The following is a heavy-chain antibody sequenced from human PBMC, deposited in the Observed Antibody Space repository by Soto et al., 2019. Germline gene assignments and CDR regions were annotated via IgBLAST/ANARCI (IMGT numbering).Heavy chain of an antibody. Sequence: QVQLQESGPGLVKPSQTLSLTCTVSGGSISSGGYYWSWIRQHPGKGLEWIGYIYYTGSTYYNPSLKSPVTLXVXTXXNQFSLKLSSVTAADTAVYYCATLYMVRGVRTFDYWGQGTLVAVSS. J-gene: IGHJ4*02. V-gene: IGHV4-31*01. D-gene: IGHD3-10*01. CDR2: IYYTGST. CDR3: ATLYMVRGVRTFDY. CDR1: GGSISSGGYY.